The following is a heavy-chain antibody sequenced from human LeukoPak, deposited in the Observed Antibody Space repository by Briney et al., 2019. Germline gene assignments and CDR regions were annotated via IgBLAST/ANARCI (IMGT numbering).Heavy chain of an antibody. CDR3: ARDEGAAAVDY. CDR1: GFTFSSYS. J-gene: IGHJ4*02. CDR2: ISSSSSYI. Sequence: GGSLRLSCAASGFTFSSYSMNWVRQAPGKGLEWVSSISSSSSYIYYADSVKGRFTISRDNAKNSLYLQMNSLRAEDTAVYYCARDEGAAAVDYWGQGTLATVSS. D-gene: IGHD6-13*01. V-gene: IGHV3-21*01.